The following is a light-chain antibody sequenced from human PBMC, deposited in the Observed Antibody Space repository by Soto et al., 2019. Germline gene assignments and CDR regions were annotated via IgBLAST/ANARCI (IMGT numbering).Light chain of an antibody. CDR3: QQRSNWYT. J-gene: IGKJ2*01. V-gene: IGKV3-11*01. CDR1: QSVSSY. Sequence: EIVLTQSPATLSLSPGERATLSCRASQSVSSYLAWYQQKPGQAPRLLIYDASNRATGIPARFSGSGSGTDFPLTTSGLEPEDFAVYYCQQRSNWYTFGQGTKLEIK. CDR2: DAS.